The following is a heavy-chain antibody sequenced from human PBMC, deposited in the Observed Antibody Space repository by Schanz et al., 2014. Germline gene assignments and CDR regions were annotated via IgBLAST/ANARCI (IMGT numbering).Heavy chain of an antibody. CDR1: GGSMSSYY. CDR2: IYYSGST. D-gene: IGHD3-9*01. Sequence: QVQLQETGPGLVKPSETLSLTCTVSGGSMSSYYWTWIRQPPGKGLEWIGYIYYSGSTNYNPSLRSRLTISVDTSKNHFPLKLTSVTAADTAVYYCARQILIGAFDIWGQGTMVTVSS. V-gene: IGHV4-59*08. J-gene: IGHJ3*02. CDR3: ARQILIGAFDI.